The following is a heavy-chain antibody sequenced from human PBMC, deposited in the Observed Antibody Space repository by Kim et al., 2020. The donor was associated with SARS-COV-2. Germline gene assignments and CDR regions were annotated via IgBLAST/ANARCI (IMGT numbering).Heavy chain of an antibody. D-gene: IGHD6-19*01. J-gene: IGHJ4*02. CDR3: AKDLAGSIDY. CDR1: GFIFGGRN. CDR2: IHASGSPI. V-gene: IGHV3-9*01. Sequence: GGSLRLSCEASGFIFGGRNMHWVRQAPGKGLELVATIHASGSPIVYADSVKGRFTVSRDNAKTSLFLQMNSLRAEDTALYYCAKDLAGSIDYWGQGTPVTVSS.